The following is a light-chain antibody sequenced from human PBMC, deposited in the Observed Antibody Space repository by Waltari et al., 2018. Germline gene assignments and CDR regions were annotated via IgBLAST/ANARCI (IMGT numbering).Light chain of an antibody. J-gene: IGKJ4*01. CDR2: GAS. V-gene: IGKV3-20*01. CDR3: QQYDNSPLS. CDR1: QTVRTTY. Sequence: CRASQTVRTTYFAWYQQKTCQAPTLLIYGASSRATGIPDRFSGSGSGTDFALTISSLEPEDFAVYYCQQYDNSPLSFGGGTKVEIK.